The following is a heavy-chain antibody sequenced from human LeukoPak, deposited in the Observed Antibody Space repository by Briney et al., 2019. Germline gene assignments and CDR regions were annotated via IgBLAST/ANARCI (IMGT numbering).Heavy chain of an antibody. D-gene: IGHD3-22*01. CDR2: IYYSGST. CDR3: ARVPTYYYDSSGYSFDY. Sequence: PSETLSLTCTVSGGSISSYYWSWIRQPPGKGLEWIGYIYYSGSTNYNPSLKSRVTISVDTSKNQFSLKLSSVTAADTAVYYCARVPTYYYDSSGYSFDYWGQGTLVTVSS. CDR1: GGSISSYY. V-gene: IGHV4-59*01. J-gene: IGHJ4*02.